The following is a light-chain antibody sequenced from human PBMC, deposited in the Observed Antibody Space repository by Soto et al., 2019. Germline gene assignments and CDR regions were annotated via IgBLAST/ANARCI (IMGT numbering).Light chain of an antibody. J-gene: IGKJ3*01. CDR2: EAT. CDR1: QSVNSD. CDR3: QQRSNWPPFT. V-gene: IGKV3-11*01. Sequence: EIVLTQSPATLSLSPGERATLSCRASQSVNSDLAWYQQKPGQAPRLLIYEATNRANGIPARFSGSGSGTDFTLTISSLEPEDFAVYYCQQRSNWPPFTFGPGTKVDI.